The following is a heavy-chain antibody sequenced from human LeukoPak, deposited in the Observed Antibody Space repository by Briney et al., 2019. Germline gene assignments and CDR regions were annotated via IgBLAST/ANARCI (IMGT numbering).Heavy chain of an antibody. V-gene: IGHV5-51*01. Sequence: GESLKISCKTSGYNFNIYWVGWVRQMPGRGLEWMGIIYPRDSDTRYSPSFQGQVTISADKSISTAFLQWSSLKASDTAMYYCARHADSGSSGDYWGQGTLVTVSS. CDR1: GYNFNIYW. CDR2: IYPRDSDT. D-gene: IGHD1-26*01. J-gene: IGHJ4*02. CDR3: ARHADSGSSGDY.